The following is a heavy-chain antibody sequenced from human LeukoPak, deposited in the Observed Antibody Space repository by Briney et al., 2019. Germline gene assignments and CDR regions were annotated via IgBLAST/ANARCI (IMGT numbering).Heavy chain of an antibody. V-gene: IGHV4-34*01. CDR1: GGSFSGYY. CDR3: ARGSVVPAANYYYYYGMDV. CDR2: INHSGST. D-gene: IGHD2-2*01. Sequence: SETLSLTCAVYGGSFSGYYWGWIRQPPGKGLEWIGEINHSGSTNYNPSLKSRVTISVDTSKNQFSLKLSSVTAADTAVYYCARGSVVPAANYYYYYGMDVWGQGTTVTVSS. J-gene: IGHJ6*01.